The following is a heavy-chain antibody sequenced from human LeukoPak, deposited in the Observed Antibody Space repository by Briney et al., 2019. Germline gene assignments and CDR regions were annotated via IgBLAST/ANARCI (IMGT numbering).Heavy chain of an antibody. CDR3: ARGRPGYSSGWYVGIFDY. CDR1: GYTLTELS. D-gene: IGHD6-19*01. V-gene: IGHV1-24*01. CDR2: FDPEDGET. Sequence: ASVKVSCKVSGYTLTELSMHWVRQAPGKGLEWMGGFDPEDGETIYAQKFQGRVTMTEDTSTDTAYMELSSLRSEDTAVYYCARGRPGYSSGWYVGIFDYWGQGTLVTVSS. J-gene: IGHJ4*02.